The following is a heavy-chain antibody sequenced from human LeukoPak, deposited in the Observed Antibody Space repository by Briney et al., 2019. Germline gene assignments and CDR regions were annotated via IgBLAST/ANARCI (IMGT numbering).Heavy chain of an antibody. V-gene: IGHV1-69*13. CDR3: ARGRNYLSAYDI. CDR1: GGTFSSYA. J-gene: IGHJ3*02. D-gene: IGHD3-16*01. Sequence: SVKVSCKASGGTFSSYAISWVRQAPGQGLEWMGGIIPIFGTANYAQKFQGRVTITADESTSTAYMELSSLRSEDTAVHYCARGRNYLSAYDIWGQGTMVTVSS. CDR2: IIPIFGTA.